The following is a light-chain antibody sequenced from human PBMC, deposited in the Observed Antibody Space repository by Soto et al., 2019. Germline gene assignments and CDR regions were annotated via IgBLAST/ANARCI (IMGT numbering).Light chain of an antibody. J-gene: IGLJ3*02. Sequence: QSALTQPPSASGSPGQSVTISCTGTSSDVGGYNYVSWYQQQPGKAPKLMIYEVSKRPSGVPDRFSGSKSGNTASLTVSGLHAEDEPDYYCSSYAGSNNWVFGGGTKVTVL. CDR1: SSDVGGYNY. V-gene: IGLV2-8*01. CDR2: EVS. CDR3: SSYAGSNNWV.